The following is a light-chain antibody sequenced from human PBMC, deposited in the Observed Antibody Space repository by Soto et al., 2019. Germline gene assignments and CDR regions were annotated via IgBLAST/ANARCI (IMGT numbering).Light chain of an antibody. CDR3: CSYAGSYTLGV. J-gene: IGLJ2*01. Sequence: QSALTQPRSVSGSPGQSVTISCTGTSSDVGGYNHVSWYQQHPGKAPKLMIYDVSKRPSGVPDRFSGSKSGNTASLTISGLQAEDEADYYCCSYAGSYTLGVFGGGTKVTVL. CDR1: SSDVGGYNH. V-gene: IGLV2-11*01. CDR2: DVS.